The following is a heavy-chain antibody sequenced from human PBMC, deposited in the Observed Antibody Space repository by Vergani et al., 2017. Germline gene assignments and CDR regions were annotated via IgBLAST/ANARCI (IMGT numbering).Heavy chain of an antibody. Sequence: EVQLLESGGGLVQPGGSLRLSCAASGFTFSSYAMSWVRQAPGKGLEWVSAISGSGGSTYYADSVKGRFTISRDNSKNTLYLQMNSLRAEDTAVYYCAKGEGAKLLWFGELYYYGMDVWGQGTTVTVSS. V-gene: IGHV3-23*01. CDR1: GFTFSSYA. CDR3: AKGEGAKLLWFGELYYYGMDV. CDR2: ISGSGGST. D-gene: IGHD3-10*01. J-gene: IGHJ6*02.